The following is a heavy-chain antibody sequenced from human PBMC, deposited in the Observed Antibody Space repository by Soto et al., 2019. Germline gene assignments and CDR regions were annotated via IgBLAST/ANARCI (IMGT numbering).Heavy chain of an antibody. CDR2: IIPIFGTA. V-gene: IGHV1-69*12. CDR3: AAPGIAAAAPLGFFDY. CDR1: GGTFSSYA. D-gene: IGHD6-13*01. J-gene: IGHJ4*02. Sequence: QVQLVQSGAEVKKPGSSVKVSCKASGGTFSSYAISWVRQAPGQGLEWMGGIIPIFGTANYAQKFQGRVTSTADESTSTAYMELSSLRSEDTAVYYCAAPGIAAAAPLGFFDYWGQGTLVTVSS.